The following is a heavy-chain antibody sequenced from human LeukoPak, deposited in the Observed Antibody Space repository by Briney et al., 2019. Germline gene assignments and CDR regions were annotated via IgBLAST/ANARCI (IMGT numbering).Heavy chain of an antibody. D-gene: IGHD5-18*01. Sequence: SVKVSCKASGGTFSSYAISWVRQAPGQGLEWMGGIFPILGTANYAQKFQGRVTITADESTSTAYMELSSLRSEDTAVYYCASSVGYSYVDAFDIWGQGTMVTVSS. CDR3: ASSVGYSYVDAFDI. CDR1: GGTFSSYA. J-gene: IGHJ3*02. V-gene: IGHV1-69*13. CDR2: IFPILGTA.